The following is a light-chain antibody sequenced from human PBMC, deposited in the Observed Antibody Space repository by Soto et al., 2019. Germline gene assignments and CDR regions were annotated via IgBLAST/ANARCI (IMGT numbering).Light chain of an antibody. CDR1: SSNIGSNY. CDR3: AAWDDSLSGLYV. V-gene: IGLV1-47*01. Sequence: QSVLTQPPPASGTPGQRGTISWSGSSSNIGSNYVYWYQQLPGTAPKLLIYRNNQRPSGVPDRFSGSKSGTSASLAISGLRSEDEADYYCAAWDDSLSGLYVFGTGTKVTVL. J-gene: IGLJ1*01. CDR2: RNN.